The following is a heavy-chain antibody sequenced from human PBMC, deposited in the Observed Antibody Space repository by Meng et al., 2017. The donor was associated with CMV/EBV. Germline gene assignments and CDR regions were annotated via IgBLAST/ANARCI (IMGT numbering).Heavy chain of an antibody. CDR2: ISRNSGSI. D-gene: IGHD1-26*01. CDR3: AKDMSGGPSDAFDI. CDR1: GFTFDDYA. Sequence: SLKISCAASGFTFDDYAMHWVRQAPGKGLEWVSGISRNSGSIGYADSVKGRFTISRDNAKNSLYLQMNSLRAEDTALYYCAKDMSGGPSDAFDIWGQGKMVTVSS. V-gene: IGHV3-9*01. J-gene: IGHJ3*02.